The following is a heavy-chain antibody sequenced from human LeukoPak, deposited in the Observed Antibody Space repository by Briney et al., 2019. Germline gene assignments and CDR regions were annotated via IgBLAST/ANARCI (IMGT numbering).Heavy chain of an antibody. D-gene: IGHD2-15*01. CDR1: GFFSRHS. Sequence: GGSLRLSCAASGFFSRHSLNWVRQAPGRRVAWLSSIRTGGYIHYAESTKGRFIISRDNARDSLYLQMNSLSAEDTAIYYCAGALCSGGSCYSFNYWGQGTLVTVSS. CDR3: AGALCSGGSCYSFNY. V-gene: IGHV3-21*01. CDR2: IRTGGYI. J-gene: IGHJ4*02.